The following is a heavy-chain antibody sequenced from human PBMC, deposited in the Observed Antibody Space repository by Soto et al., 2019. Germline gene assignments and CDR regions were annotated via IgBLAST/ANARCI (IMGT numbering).Heavy chain of an antibody. D-gene: IGHD7-27*01. CDR3: ARGRANWDDAFDI. CDR1: GFTFGAYG. J-gene: IGHJ3*02. CDR2: ISSSSSTI. V-gene: IGHV3-48*04. Sequence: GGSLRLSCAASGFTFGAYGMNWVRQAPGKGLGWVSYISSSSSTIYYADSVKGRFTISRDNAKNSLYLQMNSLRAEDTAVYYCARGRANWDDAFDIWGQGTMVTVSS.